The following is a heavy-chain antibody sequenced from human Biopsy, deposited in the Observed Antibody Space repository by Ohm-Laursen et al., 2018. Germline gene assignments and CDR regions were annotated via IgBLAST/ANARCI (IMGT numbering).Heavy chain of an antibody. CDR3: AKGRVGNSGGLDI. CDR2: ITVSADTT. CDR1: GFTFSSYA. J-gene: IGHJ3*02. V-gene: IGHV3-23*01. Sequence: SLRLSCAASGFTFSSYAMNWVRQAPGKGLEWVSAITVSADTTYYADSVRGRFTVSRDNSQNTLYLQMNSLRAGDTAIYYCAKGRVGNSGGLDIWGHGTMVTASS. D-gene: IGHD1-1*01.